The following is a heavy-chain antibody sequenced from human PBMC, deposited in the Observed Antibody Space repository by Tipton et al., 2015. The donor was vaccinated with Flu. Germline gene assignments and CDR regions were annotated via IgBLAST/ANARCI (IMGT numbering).Heavy chain of an antibody. J-gene: IGHJ4*02. CDR3: VRVDYDNSWTLFDF. CDR1: GGAIAGHS. D-gene: IGHD3-22*01. CDR2: VSTTKRT. V-gene: IGHV4-4*07. Sequence: LRLSCTVSGGAIAGHSWSWIRQPAGKSLEWIGRVSTTKRTDYNPSLKSRVTMSVDMSTNQFSLTLISVSAADTAVYYCVRVDYDNSWTLFDFWGRGILVIVSS.